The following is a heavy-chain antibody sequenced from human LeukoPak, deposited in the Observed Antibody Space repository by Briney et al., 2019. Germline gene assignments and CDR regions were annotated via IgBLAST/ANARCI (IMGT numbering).Heavy chain of an antibody. D-gene: IGHD3-10*01. J-gene: IGHJ5*02. Sequence: ASVKVSCKASGYTFTSYAMHWVRQAPGQRLEWMGWINAGNGNTKYSQKFQGRVTITRDTSASTAYMELSSLRSEDTAVYYCARENGSGSYYNRRYNWFDPWGQGTLVTVSP. CDR2: INAGNGNT. V-gene: IGHV1-3*01. CDR1: GYTFTSYA. CDR3: ARENGSGSYYNRRYNWFDP.